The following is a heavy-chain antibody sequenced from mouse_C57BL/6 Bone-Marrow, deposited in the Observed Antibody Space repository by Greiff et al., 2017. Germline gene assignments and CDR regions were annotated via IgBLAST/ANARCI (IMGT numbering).Heavy chain of an antibody. CDR3: ARHTCYGNYAMDY. J-gene: IGHJ4*01. D-gene: IGHD2-1*01. V-gene: IGHV2-6-1*01. Sequence: VMLVESGPGLVAPSQSLSITCTVSGFSLTSYGVHWVRQPPGKGLEWLVVIWSDGSTTYNSALKSRLSISKDNSKSQVFLKMNSRQTDDTAMYYCARHTCYGNYAMDYWGQGTSVTVSS. CDR1: GFSLTSYG. CDR2: IWSDGST.